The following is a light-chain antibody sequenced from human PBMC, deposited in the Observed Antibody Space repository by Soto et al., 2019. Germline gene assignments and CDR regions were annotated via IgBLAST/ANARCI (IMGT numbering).Light chain of an antibody. V-gene: IGLV2-14*01. J-gene: IGLJ1*01. CDR3: SSYTSISPYV. CDR1: ISDVGGYDY. CDR2: EVS. Sequence: QSALTQPASVSGSPGQSITISCTGTISDVGGYDYVSWYQHHPGKAPKLLIFEVSNRPSGASNRFSGSKSGNTASLTISGLQVEDEADYYCSSYTSISPYVFGTGTKLTVL.